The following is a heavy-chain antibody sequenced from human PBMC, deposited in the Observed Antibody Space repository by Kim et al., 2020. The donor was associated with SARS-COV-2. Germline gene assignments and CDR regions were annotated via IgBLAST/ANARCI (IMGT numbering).Heavy chain of an antibody. CDR3: AADFDRGIRSGGTSSSSLGWFDP. CDR2: IVVGSGNT. J-gene: IGHJ5*02. V-gene: IGHV1-58*02. D-gene: IGHD6-6*01. Sequence: SVKVSCKASGFTFTSSAMQWVRQARGQRLEWIGWIVVGSGNTNYAQKFQERVTITRDMSTSTAYMELSSLRSEDTAVYYCAADFDRGIRSGGTSSSSLGWFDPWGQGTLVTVSS. CDR1: GFTFTSSA.